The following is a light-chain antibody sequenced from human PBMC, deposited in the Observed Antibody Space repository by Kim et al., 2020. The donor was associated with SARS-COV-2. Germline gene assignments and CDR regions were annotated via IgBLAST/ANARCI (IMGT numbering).Light chain of an antibody. J-gene: IGLJ2*01. Sequence: GLSLTISCTGTGSAVGNYNYVSWYQQHPGKAPKLKIYDLSNRPSGVSDRFSGSKSGNTASLTISGLQAEDEADYYCSSYTTSSTVVFGGGTQLTVL. V-gene: IGLV2-14*03. CDR1: GSAVGNYNY. CDR2: DLS. CDR3: SSYTTSSTVV.